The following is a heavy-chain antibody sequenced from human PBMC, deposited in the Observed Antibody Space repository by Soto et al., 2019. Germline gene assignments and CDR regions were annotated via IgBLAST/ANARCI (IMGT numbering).Heavy chain of an antibody. Sequence: GGSVRLSCADSGFTVSSYAMSWVRQAPGKGLEWVSAISGSGGSTYYADSVKGRFTISRDNSKNTLYLQMNSLRAEDTAVYYCAKDTPEWVAARRGLFDYWGQGTLVTVSS. D-gene: IGHD6-6*01. CDR1: GFTVSSYA. CDR2: ISGSGGST. CDR3: AKDTPEWVAARRGLFDY. J-gene: IGHJ4*02. V-gene: IGHV3-23*01.